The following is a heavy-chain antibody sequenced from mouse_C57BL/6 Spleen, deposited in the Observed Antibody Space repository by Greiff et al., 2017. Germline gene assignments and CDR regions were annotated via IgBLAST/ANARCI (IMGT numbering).Heavy chain of an antibody. D-gene: IGHD2-5*01. CDR1: GFTFSSYA. Sequence: EVQVVESGEGLVKPGGSLKLSCAASGFTFSSYAMSWVRQTPEKRLEWVAYISSGGDYIYYAGNVKGRFTISRDNARNTLYLQMSSLKSEDTAMYYCTSEAYYSNYGYFDVWGTGTTVTVSS. J-gene: IGHJ1*03. CDR2: ISSGGDYI. V-gene: IGHV5-9-1*02. CDR3: TSEAYYSNYGYFDV.